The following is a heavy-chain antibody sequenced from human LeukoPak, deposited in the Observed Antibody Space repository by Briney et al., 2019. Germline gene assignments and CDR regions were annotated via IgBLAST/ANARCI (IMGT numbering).Heavy chain of an antibody. CDR2: IYPGDSDT. CDR1: GYTFSSYW. D-gene: IGHD3-3*01. J-gene: IGHJ4*02. V-gene: IGHV5-51*01. Sequence: GESLKIPCKGSGYTFSSYWIGGVRQMPGKGLEWMGIIYPGDSDTRYSPSLQGQVTISVDTSIGTAYLQWSSLKASDTAIYYCARQNDFRLDYWGQGTLVTVSS. CDR3: ARQNDFRLDY.